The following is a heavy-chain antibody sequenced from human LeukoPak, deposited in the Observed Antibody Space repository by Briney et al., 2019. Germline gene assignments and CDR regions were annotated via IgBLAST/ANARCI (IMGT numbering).Heavy chain of an antibody. CDR3: ARDLREWYCSSTSCQPDQYNWFDP. J-gene: IGHJ5*02. Sequence: GASVKVSCKASGYTFTSYGISWVRQAPGQGLEWMGWISAYNGNTNYAQKLQGRVTMTTDTSTSTAYMELRSLRSDDTAVYYCARDLREWYCSSTSCQPDQYNWFDPWGQGTLVTVSS. CDR2: ISAYNGNT. CDR1: GYTFTSYG. D-gene: IGHD2-2*01. V-gene: IGHV1-18*01.